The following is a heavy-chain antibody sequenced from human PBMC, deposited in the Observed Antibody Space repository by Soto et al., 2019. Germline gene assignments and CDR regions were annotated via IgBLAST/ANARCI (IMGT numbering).Heavy chain of an antibody. CDR2: IIPIAGTP. D-gene: IGHD2-15*01. CDR1: GATSTPYA. Sequence: QVQLVQSGAEVKTPGSSVTVSCKASGATSTPYAISWVRQAPGQGLEWLGGIIPIAGTPTYAQKFQGRVTISEDRSTSTTSMELTRLTSEDTAVYYCARGYCVSSSCHSLDSWGQGTPVTVSS. V-gene: IGHV1-69*14. CDR3: ARGYCVSSSCHSLDS. J-gene: IGHJ4*02.